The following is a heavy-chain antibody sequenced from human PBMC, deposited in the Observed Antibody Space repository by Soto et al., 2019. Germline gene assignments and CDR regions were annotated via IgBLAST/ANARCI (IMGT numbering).Heavy chain of an antibody. D-gene: IGHD2-15*01. Sequence: QVQLVQSGAEVKKPGASVKVSCKASGYTFTSYDINWVRQATGQGLEWMGWMNPNSGNTGYAQKFQGRVTMTRNTAISTAYMELGSLRFGDTGVYYCGRGLCSGGSCSTQHYYYGMDVWGQGTTVTVSS. CDR3: GRGLCSGGSCSTQHYYYGMDV. V-gene: IGHV1-8*01. CDR2: MNPNSGNT. CDR1: GYTFTSYD. J-gene: IGHJ6*02.